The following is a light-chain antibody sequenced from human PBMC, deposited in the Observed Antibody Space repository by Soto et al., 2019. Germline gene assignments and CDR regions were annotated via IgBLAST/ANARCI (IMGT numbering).Light chain of an antibody. CDR2: KAS. J-gene: IGKJ1*01. Sequence: DIQMTQSPSTLSASVGDRGTITCRASQSISSWLAWYQQKPGKAPKLLIYKASSLESGVPSRFSGSGSGTEFTLTISSLQPDDFATYYCQQYNTWGTFGQGPKVDIK. V-gene: IGKV1-5*03. CDR3: QQYNTWGT. CDR1: QSISSW.